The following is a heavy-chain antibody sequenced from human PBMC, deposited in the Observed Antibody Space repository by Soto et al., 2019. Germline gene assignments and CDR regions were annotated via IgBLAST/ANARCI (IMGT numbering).Heavy chain of an antibody. CDR2: INAGNGHT. D-gene: IGHD3-10*01. V-gene: IGHV1-3*01. Sequence: ASVKVSCKASGFTFTNHAMQWVRQAPGQRLEWMGWINAGNGHTKYSQNFQGRVTITRDTSASTAYMELSSLISEDTAVYYCARGIWTMTRGAYYFDNWGQGTLVTVSS. CDR3: ARGIWTMTRGAYYFDN. J-gene: IGHJ4*02. CDR1: GFTFTNHA.